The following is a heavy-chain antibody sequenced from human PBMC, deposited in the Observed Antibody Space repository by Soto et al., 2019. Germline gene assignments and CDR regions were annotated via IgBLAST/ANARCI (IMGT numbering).Heavy chain of an antibody. J-gene: IGHJ4*02. V-gene: IGHV4-34*01. Sequence: SETLSLTCAVYGGSFSGYYWSWIRQPPGKGLEWIGEINHSGSTNYNPSLKSRVTISVDTSKNQFSLKLSSVTAADTAVYYCARGHSEGSGGFQFDYWGQGTLVTVSS. D-gene: IGHD3-10*01. CDR3: ARGHSEGSGGFQFDY. CDR2: INHSGST. CDR1: GGSFSGYY.